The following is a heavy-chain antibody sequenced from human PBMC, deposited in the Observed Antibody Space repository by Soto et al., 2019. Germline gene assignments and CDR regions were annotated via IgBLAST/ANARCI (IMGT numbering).Heavy chain of an antibody. CDR3: ARDSPIGSTFSGYEAIYY. CDR1: GYTFISYG. V-gene: IGHV1-18*01. CDR2: ISPYNGNT. J-gene: IGHJ4*01. D-gene: IGHD5-12*01. Sequence: ASVKVSCKASGYTFISYGISWVRQAPGQGLEWMGWISPYNGNTNYAQKFQGRVTMTTDTSTSTAYMELNSLRSDDTAVYYCARDSPIGSTFSGYEAIYYWGQG.